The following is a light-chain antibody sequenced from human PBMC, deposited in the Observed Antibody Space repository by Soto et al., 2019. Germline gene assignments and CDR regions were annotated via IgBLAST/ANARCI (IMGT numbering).Light chain of an antibody. Sequence: DVVMTQSPLSLPVTLGQPASISCRSSQSLVHSDGDTFLNWFQQRPGQPPRRLLYKVSNRDSGVPDRFSGSGSGTDFTLKISRVEAEDVGIYYCMQGTHWPRTFGQGTRVEF. CDR3: MQGTHWPRT. CDR2: KVS. J-gene: IGKJ1*01. V-gene: IGKV2-30*02. CDR1: QSLVHSDGDTF.